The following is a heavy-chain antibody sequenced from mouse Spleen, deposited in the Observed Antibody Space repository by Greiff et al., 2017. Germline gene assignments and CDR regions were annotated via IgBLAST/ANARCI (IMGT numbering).Heavy chain of an antibody. CDR3: TRGGYYGYDAYFDY. CDR2: IYPGSGST. J-gene: IGHJ2*01. V-gene: IGHV1S22*01. D-gene: IGHD2-2*01. CDR1: GYTFTSYW. Sequence: LKQPGSELVRPGASVKLSCKASGYTFTSYWMHWVKQRHGQGLEWIGNIYPGSGSTNYDEKFKSKGTLTVDTSSSTAYMHLSSLTSEDSAVYYWTRGGYYGYDAYFDYWGQGTTLTVSS.